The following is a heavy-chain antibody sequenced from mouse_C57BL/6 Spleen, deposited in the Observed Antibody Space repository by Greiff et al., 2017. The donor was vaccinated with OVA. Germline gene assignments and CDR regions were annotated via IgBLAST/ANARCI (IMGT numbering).Heavy chain of an antibody. Sequence: EVQLQQSGAELVRPGASVKLSCTASGFNINDYYMHWVKQRPGQGLEWIGRIDPADGDTEYAPKFQGKATMTADTSSNTAYLQLSSLTSEDTAVYYCTTQTRYYAMDYWGQGTSVTVSS. CDR3: TTQTRYYAMDY. D-gene: IGHD3-1*01. V-gene: IGHV14-1*01. CDR2: IDPADGDT. J-gene: IGHJ4*01. CDR1: GFNINDYY.